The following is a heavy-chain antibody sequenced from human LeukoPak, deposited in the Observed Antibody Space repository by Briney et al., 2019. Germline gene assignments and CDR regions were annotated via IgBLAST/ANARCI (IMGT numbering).Heavy chain of an antibody. CDR1: GGPISSYY. V-gene: IGHV4-4*07. CDR2: IYIRAST. J-gene: IGHJ3*02. CDR3: ARGTLSAFDI. D-gene: IGHD1-14*01. Sequence: DTLFLTCTVSGGPISSYYWICTRQPAGKGLEWVGRIYIRASTNHNPSLKSRVTMYVDTSMNQYSLTLRSVTAAETAVYYCARGTLSAFDISGQGTMVTVSS.